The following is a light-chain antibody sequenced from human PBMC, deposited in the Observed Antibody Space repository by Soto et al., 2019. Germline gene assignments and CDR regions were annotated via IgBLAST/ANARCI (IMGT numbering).Light chain of an antibody. CDR2: EVN. J-gene: IGLJ1*01. V-gene: IGLV2-8*01. Sequence: QSALTQPPSASGSLGQSVAISCTGTTSDIGGYDYVSWYQQHPGKAPKLMIYEVNKRPSGVPDRFSGSKSGNTASLTVSGLQAEDEADYYCSSHGGNSPYVFGTGTKVTVL. CDR3: SSHGGNSPYV. CDR1: TSDIGGYDY.